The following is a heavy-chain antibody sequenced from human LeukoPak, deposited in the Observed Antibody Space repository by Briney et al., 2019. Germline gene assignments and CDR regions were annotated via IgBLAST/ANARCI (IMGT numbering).Heavy chain of an antibody. D-gene: IGHD3-9*01. CDR2: ISSSATYI. CDR3: ATADLTGYYGGDY. CDR1: GFTFSNYN. J-gene: IGHJ4*02. V-gene: IGHV3-21*01. Sequence: GGSLRLSCAASGFTFSNYNMIWVRQAPGKGLEWVSSISSSATYIYYVDSVKGRFTISRDDAKNSLFLQMNSLRAEDTAVYYCATADLTGYYGGDYWGQGTLVTVSS.